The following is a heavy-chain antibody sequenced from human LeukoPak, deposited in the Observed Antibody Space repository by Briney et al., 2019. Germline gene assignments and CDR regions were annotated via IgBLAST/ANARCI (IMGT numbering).Heavy chain of an antibody. J-gene: IGHJ4*02. D-gene: IGHD3-10*01. CDR2: IKEDGSEK. Sequence: GSLRLSCAASGFPFSTYGMHWVLQAPGKGLEWVANIKEDGSEKYYVDSVKGWFTISRDNAKNSLYLQMNSLRAEDTAVYYCGSMVLEGEDYWGQGTLVTVSS. CDR1: GFPFSTYG. V-gene: IGHV3-7*01. CDR3: GSMVLEGEDY.